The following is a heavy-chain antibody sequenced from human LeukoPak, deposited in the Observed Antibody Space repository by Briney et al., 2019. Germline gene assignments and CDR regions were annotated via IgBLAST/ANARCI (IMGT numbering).Heavy chain of an antibody. J-gene: IGHJ4*02. CDR1: GGSISSRSHY. V-gene: IGHV4-39*01. D-gene: IGHD5-18*01. CDR2: MYYSGST. CDR3: ARHVGYNYGHVDC. Sequence: SETLSLTCTFSGGSISSRSHYWGWIRQPPGKGLEWIGSMYYSGSTYYNPSLKSRVTISVDTSTNQLSLKLSSVTAADTAVYHCARHVGYNYGHVDCWGQGTLVTVSS.